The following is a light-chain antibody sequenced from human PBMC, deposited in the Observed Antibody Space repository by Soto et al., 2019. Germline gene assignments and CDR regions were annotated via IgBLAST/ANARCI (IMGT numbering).Light chain of an antibody. CDR3: QQVNTFPVT. CDR2: ASS. J-gene: IGKJ5*01. V-gene: IGKV1-9*01. Sequence: DIQLTQSPSFLSASIGDRVTITSRASQGISSYLAWYQQTPGRAPKLLIYASSTLQSGVPSRFSGSGSGTEFTLTISSLQPDDFATYYCQQVNTFPVTFGQGTRLDI. CDR1: QGISSY.